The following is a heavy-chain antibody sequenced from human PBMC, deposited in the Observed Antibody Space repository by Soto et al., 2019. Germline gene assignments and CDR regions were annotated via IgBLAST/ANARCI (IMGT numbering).Heavy chain of an antibody. J-gene: IGHJ3*02. V-gene: IGHV4-34*01. CDR3: ARSREQWLVDAFDI. D-gene: IGHD6-19*01. CDR1: GGSFSAFY. Sequence: PSETLSPTCAVYGGSFSAFYWSWIRQPPGKELEWIGEVNPTGTTKYNPSLKSRVTMSLDTSKKQFSLNLNSMTAADTALYYCARSREQWLVDAFDIWGQGTMVTVS. CDR2: VNPTGTT.